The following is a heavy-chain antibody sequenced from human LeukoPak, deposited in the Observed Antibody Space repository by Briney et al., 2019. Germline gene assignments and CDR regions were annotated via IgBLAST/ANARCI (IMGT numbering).Heavy chain of an antibody. Sequence: PGRSLRLSCAASGFTFSRYAMHWVRQAPGKGLEWVAVISDDGTFTLYGDSVRGRFTISRDSSRNTLYLQMNSLGPEDTAVYYCTRDPYRDAPDYFDYWGQGTLVTVSS. D-gene: IGHD1-14*01. V-gene: IGHV3-30-3*01. J-gene: IGHJ4*02. CDR2: ISDDGTFT. CDR3: TRDPYRDAPDYFDY. CDR1: GFTFSRYA.